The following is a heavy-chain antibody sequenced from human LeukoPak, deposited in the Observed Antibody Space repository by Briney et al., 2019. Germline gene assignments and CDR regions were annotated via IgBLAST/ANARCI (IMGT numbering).Heavy chain of an antibody. D-gene: IGHD2-21*01. Sequence: PGGSLRLSCAASGFTFSSYGMHWVRQAPGKGLEWVAVISYDGSNKYYADSVKGRFTISRDNAKNSLYLQMDSLRAEDTAVYYCAKDFLIDPLWGQGTLVTVSS. CDR3: AKDFLIDPL. CDR2: ISYDGSNK. V-gene: IGHV3-30*18. J-gene: IGHJ4*02. CDR1: GFTFSSYG.